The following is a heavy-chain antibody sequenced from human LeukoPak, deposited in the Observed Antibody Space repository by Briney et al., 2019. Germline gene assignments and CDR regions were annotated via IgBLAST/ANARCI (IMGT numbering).Heavy chain of an antibody. D-gene: IGHD1-26*01. CDR1: RLTFSSYS. CDR2: ISSGSSTI. Sequence: GGSLRLSCAASRLTFSSYSMNWVRQAPGKGLEWISYISSGSSTIYYADSVKGRFTISRDNAKNSLYLHLSSLRAKDTALYYCARRGYHDYSGFDYWGQGTLVTVSS. CDR3: ARRGYHDYSGFDY. V-gene: IGHV3-48*01. J-gene: IGHJ4*02.